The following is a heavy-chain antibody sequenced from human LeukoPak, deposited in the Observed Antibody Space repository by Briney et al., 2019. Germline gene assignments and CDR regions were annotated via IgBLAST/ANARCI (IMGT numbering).Heavy chain of an antibody. V-gene: IGHV3-30*18. CDR2: TSFDGSNT. CDR1: GFAFNTFD. CDR3: AKDRIVGATRFLDF. J-gene: IGHJ4*02. Sequence: GGSLRLSCAASGFAFNTFDMHWVRQAPGKGLEWVATTSFDGSNTYFSDSVRGRFTIPRDNSRNTLFLQMSSLSAEDTAVYYCAKDRIVGATRFLDFWGQGTLVTVSS. D-gene: IGHD1-26*01.